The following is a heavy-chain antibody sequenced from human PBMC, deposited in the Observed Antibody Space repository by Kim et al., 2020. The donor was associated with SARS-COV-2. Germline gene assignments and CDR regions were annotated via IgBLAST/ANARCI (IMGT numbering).Heavy chain of an antibody. CDR3: ARDSYCTNGVCYYYYGMDV. D-gene: IGHD2-8*01. V-gene: IGHV4-34*01. Sequence: SRVTISVDTSKNQFSLKLSSVTAADTAVYYCARDSYCTNGVCYYYYGMDVWGQGTTVTVSS. J-gene: IGHJ6*02.